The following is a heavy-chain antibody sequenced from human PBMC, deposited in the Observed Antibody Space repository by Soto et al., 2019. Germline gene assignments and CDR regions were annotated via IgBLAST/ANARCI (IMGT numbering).Heavy chain of an antibody. V-gene: IGHV4-34*01. J-gene: IGHJ4*02. D-gene: IGHD3-10*01. CDR3: ASDYYGSGSYQESY. Sequence: SETLSLTCAVYGGSFSGYYWSWIRQPPGKGLEWIGEINHSGSTNYNPSLKSRVTISVDTSKNQFSLKLSSVTAADTAVYYCASDYYGSGSYQESYWGQGTLVTVSS. CDR1: GGSFSGYY. CDR2: INHSGST.